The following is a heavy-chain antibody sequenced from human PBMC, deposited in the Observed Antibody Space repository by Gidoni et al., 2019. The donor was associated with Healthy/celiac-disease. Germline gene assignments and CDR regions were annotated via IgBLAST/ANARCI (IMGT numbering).Heavy chain of an antibody. Sequence: EVQLVESGGGVVRRGGSLRLSCAASGFTCEDYGRSWVRQAPGKGLEWVSGINWNGGSTGYADSVKGRFTISRDNAKNSLYLQMNSLRAEDTALYYCARRMYYYGSGSRNDAFDIWGQGTMVTVSS. J-gene: IGHJ3*02. D-gene: IGHD3-10*01. CDR1: GFTCEDYG. CDR2: INWNGGST. V-gene: IGHV3-20*04. CDR3: ARRMYYYGSGSRNDAFDI.